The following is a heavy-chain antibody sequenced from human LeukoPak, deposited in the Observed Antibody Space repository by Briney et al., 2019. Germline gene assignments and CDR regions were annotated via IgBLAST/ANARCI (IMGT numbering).Heavy chain of an antibody. V-gene: IGHV3-30*02. J-gene: IGHJ4*02. CDR3: AKGRTAAGYRPFTDY. CDR1: GFTFSSYA. D-gene: IGHD6-13*01. Sequence: GGSLRLSCAASGFTFSSYAMHSVRQAPPKGLEWVSFIRYDGSNKHYADSVKRRFTISRDNSKNTLYLQMNSLRAEDTAVYYCAKGRTAAGYRPFTDYWGQGTLVTVSS. CDR2: IRYDGSNK.